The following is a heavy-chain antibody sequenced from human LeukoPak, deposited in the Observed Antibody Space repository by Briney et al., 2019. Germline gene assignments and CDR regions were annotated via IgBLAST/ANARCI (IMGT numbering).Heavy chain of an antibody. CDR1: GFSFTTYW. V-gene: IGHV3-7*02. CDR2: ISPDGSGE. D-gene: IGHD2-2*01. CDR3: SGRDSSRNPWAY. Sequence: GGSLRLSCAASGFSFTTYWMNWVRQGPGGRLEWVANISPDGSGEYYRDSVRGRFSISRDNAKESLYLQMNNVRADDSGIYYCSGRDSSRNPWAYWGQGTQASVS. J-gene: IGHJ4*02.